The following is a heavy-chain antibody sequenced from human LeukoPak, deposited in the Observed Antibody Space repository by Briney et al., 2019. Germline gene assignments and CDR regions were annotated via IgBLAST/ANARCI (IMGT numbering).Heavy chain of an antibody. CDR1: GGSISSYY. Sequence: SETLSLTCTVSGGSISSYYWSWIRQPVGKGLEWIGRIYTSGSTNYNPSLKSRVTMSVDTSKNQFSLKLSSVTAADTAVYYCARGGIRYFDWLAFDIWGQGTMVTVSS. V-gene: IGHV4-4*07. CDR2: IYTSGST. D-gene: IGHD3-9*01. J-gene: IGHJ3*02. CDR3: ARGGIRYFDWLAFDI.